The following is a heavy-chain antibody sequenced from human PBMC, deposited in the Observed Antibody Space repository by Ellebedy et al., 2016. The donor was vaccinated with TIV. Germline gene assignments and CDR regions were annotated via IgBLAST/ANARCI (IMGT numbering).Heavy chain of an antibody. J-gene: IGHJ4*02. Sequence: SETLSLXXNVSGGSMSYHYLNWLRQSPGKGLEWIGYVYYSGSTNYNPSFKSRLTISVDMSKNQFSLNLTSATAADTAVYFCAKVKRLTKYNFAFDLWGQGTLVSVSS. V-gene: IGHV4-59*11. CDR1: GGSMSYHY. CDR3: AKVKRLTKYNFAFDL. CDR2: VYYSGST. D-gene: IGHD2/OR15-2a*01.